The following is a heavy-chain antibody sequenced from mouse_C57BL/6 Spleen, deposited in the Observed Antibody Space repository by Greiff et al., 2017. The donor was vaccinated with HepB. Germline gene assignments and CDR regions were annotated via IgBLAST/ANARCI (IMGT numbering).Heavy chain of an antibody. CDR2: IYPGDGDT. V-gene: IGHV1-80*01. CDR1: GYAFSSYW. Sequence: VQLKESGAELVKPGASVKISCKASGYAFSSYWMNWVKQRPGKGLEWIGQIYPGDGDTNYNGKFKGKATLTADKSSSTAYMQLSSLTSEDSAVYFCAPRGNDYEAMDYWGQGTSVTVSS. J-gene: IGHJ4*01. CDR3: APRGNDYEAMDY.